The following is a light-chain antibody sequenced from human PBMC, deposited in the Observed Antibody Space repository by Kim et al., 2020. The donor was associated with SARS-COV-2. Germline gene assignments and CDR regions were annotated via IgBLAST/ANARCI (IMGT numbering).Light chain of an antibody. CDR2: GKN. V-gene: IGLV3-19*01. CDR1: RLKSYY. Sequence: ALGQTVRVTCQGDRLKSYYASGCQHKQGQGPLLVMYGKNNRPSGIRDRFSGSSSGNTASLTITRAQAEDEADYYCNSRDSSGNHLVFGGGTQLTVL. CDR3: NSRDSSGNHLV. J-gene: IGLJ2*01.